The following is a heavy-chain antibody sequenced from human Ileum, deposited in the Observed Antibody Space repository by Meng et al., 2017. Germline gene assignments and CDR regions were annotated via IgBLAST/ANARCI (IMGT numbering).Heavy chain of an antibody. CDR3: ARDWNYYDSSGYGIDY. Sequence: GESLKISCAASGFTFSSYAMHWVRQAPGKGLEWVAVISYDGSNKYYADSVKGRFTISRDNSKNTLYLQMNSLRAEDTAVYYCARDWNYYDSSGYGIDYWGQGTLVTVSS. CDR1: GFTFSSYA. V-gene: IGHV3-30*04. CDR2: ISYDGSNK. D-gene: IGHD3-22*01. J-gene: IGHJ4*02.